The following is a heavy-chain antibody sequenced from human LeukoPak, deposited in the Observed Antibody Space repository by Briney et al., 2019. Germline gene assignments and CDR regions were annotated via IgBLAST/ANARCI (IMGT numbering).Heavy chain of an antibody. Sequence: SETLSLTCTVSGGSISSSSYYWGWIRQPPGKGLEWIGSIYYSGSTYYNPSLKSRVTISVDTSKNQFSLKLSSVTAADTAVYYCASESNYYGSGSYYQGWALIDYWGQGTLVTVSS. J-gene: IGHJ4*02. V-gene: IGHV4-39*01. CDR2: IYYSGST. CDR1: GGSISSSSYY. CDR3: ASESNYYGSGSYYQGWALIDY. D-gene: IGHD3-10*01.